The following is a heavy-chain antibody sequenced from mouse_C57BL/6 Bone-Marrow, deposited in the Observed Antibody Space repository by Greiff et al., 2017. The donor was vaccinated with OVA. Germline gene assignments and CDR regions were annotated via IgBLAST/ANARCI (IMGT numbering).Heavy chain of an antibody. J-gene: IGHJ2*01. CDR1: GYTFTSYW. CDR2: IRPNSSST. V-gene: IGHV1-64*01. Sequence: VKLQQPGAELVKPGASVKLSCKASGYTFTSYWMHWVKQRPGQGLEWIGMIRPNSSSTNYDEKFKSKATMTVDKASSTDYMQLSSLTSENSAVYYCAKPSDGYYKGYSFDYWGQGTTLTVSS. D-gene: IGHD2-3*01. CDR3: AKPSDGYYKGYSFDY.